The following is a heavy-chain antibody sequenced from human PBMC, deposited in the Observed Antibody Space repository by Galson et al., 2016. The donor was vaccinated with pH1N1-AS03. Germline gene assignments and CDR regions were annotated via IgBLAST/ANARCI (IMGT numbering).Heavy chain of an antibody. V-gene: IGHV4-59*08. CDR3: ARQDSGAYYLDS. CDR1: GGSISSYY. D-gene: IGHD1-26*01. CDR2: IFYNGTT. J-gene: IGHJ4*02. Sequence: TLSLTCTVSGGSISSYYWSWIRQPPGKRLEWIGYIFYNGTTNYNPSLKSRVTISVDTSKNQFSLKLTSVTAADTAVYYCARQDSGAYYLDSWGPGTLVTVSS.